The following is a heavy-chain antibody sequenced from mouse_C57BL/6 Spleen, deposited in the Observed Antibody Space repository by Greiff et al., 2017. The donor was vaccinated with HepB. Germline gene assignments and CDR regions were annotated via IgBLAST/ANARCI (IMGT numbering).Heavy chain of an antibody. CDR2: IYPGDGDT. CDR3: ARLGYYSNSPWYFDV. V-gene: IGHV1-80*01. Sequence: QVQLKQSGAELVKPGASVKISCKASGYAFSSYWMNWVKQRPGKGLEWIGQIYPGDGDTNYNGKFKGKATLTADKSSSTAYMQLSSLTSEDSAVYFCARLGYYSNSPWYFDVWGTGTTVTVSS. D-gene: IGHD2-5*01. J-gene: IGHJ1*03. CDR1: GYAFSSYW.